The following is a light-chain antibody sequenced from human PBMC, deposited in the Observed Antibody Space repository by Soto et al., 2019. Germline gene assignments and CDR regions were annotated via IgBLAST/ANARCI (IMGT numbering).Light chain of an antibody. CDR3: SSYTTSSTLVF. CDR2: EVS. Sequence: QSALTQPASVSGSPGQSITISCTGTGSDVGGYNYVSWYQQHPGKAPKLMIFEVSNRPSGVSNRFSGSKSGNTASLTISGLQAEDEADYYCSSYTTSSTLVFVGTGTKLTVL. CDR1: GSDVGGYNY. V-gene: IGLV2-14*01. J-gene: IGLJ1*01.